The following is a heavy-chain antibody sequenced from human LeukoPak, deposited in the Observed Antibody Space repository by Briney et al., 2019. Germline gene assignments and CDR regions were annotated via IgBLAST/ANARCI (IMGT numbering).Heavy chain of an antibody. CDR3: ARGIGSGWYLD. Sequence: GGSLRLSCAASGFTFSSYWMHWVRQAPGKGLVWVSHINSDGSTTNYADSVKGRFTISRDNAKNTLYLQMNSLRAEDTAVYYCARGIGSGWYLDWGHGTLVTVSS. V-gene: IGHV3-74*01. CDR2: INSDGSTT. J-gene: IGHJ4*01. D-gene: IGHD6-19*01. CDR1: GFTFSSYW.